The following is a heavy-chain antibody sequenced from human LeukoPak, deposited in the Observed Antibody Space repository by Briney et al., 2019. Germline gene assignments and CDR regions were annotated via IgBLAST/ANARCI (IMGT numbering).Heavy chain of an antibody. Sequence: PGGSLRLSCAASGFTFSSYGMSWVRQAPGKGLEWVSAISGSGGSTYYADSVKGRFTISRDNSKNTLYLQMNSLRAEDTAVYYCARALGYSSTWYSGGYFQHWGQGTLVTVSS. D-gene: IGHD6-13*01. J-gene: IGHJ1*01. CDR2: ISGSGGST. CDR1: GFTFSSYG. CDR3: ARALGYSSTWYSGGYFQH. V-gene: IGHV3-23*01.